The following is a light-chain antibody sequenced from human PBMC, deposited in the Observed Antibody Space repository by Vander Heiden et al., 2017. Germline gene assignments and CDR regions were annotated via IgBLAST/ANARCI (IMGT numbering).Light chain of an antibody. CDR1: KSISSW. V-gene: IGKV1-5*03. CDR3: GQENSASST. CDR2: KGS. Sequence: DIQMTQSPSTLSASPGDRASIPCLASKSISSWLDWYQQKPGKAPKLLIYKGSSLESGVPSRFSGSGSGREFTLTIIRLQADDFATYYFGQENSASSTFGQGTRMEIK. J-gene: IGKJ5*01.